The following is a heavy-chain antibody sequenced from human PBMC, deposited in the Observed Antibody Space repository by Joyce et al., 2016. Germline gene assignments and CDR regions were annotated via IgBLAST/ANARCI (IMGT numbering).Heavy chain of an antibody. CDR2: IGASGSGI. Sequence: EMQLEESGGTLVHPGGSLRLFCKVSHILSNTFVMAWVRQAPGKGLEWVSAIGASGSGIAYADSVKGRFSISRDNSNNMMYLQMTSLQIEDTATYFCARAMTAVVAYTLRDGFDVWGQGTLVAVSS. CDR1: HILSNTFV. D-gene: IGHD2-15*01. J-gene: IGHJ3*01. V-gene: IGHV3-23*04. CDR3: ARAMTAVVAYTLRDGFDV.